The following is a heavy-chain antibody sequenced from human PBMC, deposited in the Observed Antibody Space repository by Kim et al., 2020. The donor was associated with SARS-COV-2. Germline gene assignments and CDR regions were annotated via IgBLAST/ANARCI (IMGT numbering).Heavy chain of an antibody. J-gene: IGHJ6*02. CDR2: TYYRSKWYN. Sequence: SQTLSLTCAISGDSVSSNSAAWNWIRQSPSRGLEWLGRTYYRSKWYNDYAVSVKSRITINPDTSKNQFSLQLNSVTPEDTAVYYCARVGLLAVAGTGAGYYYYGMDVWGQGTTVTVSS. V-gene: IGHV6-1*01. D-gene: IGHD6-19*01. CDR1: GDSVSSNSAA. CDR3: ARVGLLAVAGTGAGYYYYGMDV.